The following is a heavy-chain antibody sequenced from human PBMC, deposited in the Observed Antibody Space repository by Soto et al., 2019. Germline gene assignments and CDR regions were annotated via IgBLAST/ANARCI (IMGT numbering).Heavy chain of an antibody. Sequence: GGSLRLSCTASGFTFGDYAMSWVRQAPGKGLEWVGFIRSKAYGGTTEYAASVKGRFTISRDDSKSIAYLQMNSLKTEDTAVYYCTRGSTTVVTVYFDYWGQGTLVTVSS. D-gene: IGHD4-17*01. CDR3: TRGSTTVVTVYFDY. CDR1: GFTFGDYA. V-gene: IGHV3-49*04. CDR2: IRSKAYGGTT. J-gene: IGHJ4*02.